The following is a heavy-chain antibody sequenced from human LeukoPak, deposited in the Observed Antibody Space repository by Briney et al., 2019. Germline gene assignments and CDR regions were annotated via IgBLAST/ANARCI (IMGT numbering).Heavy chain of an antibody. D-gene: IGHD1-26*01. CDR1: GVTFTTYT. CDR2: ILGDGRK. J-gene: IGHJ4*02. CDR3: AKDLKPDGKWEIDY. Sequence: TGGSLRLSCATSGVTFTTYTMNWVRQAPGKRLEFVSSILGDGRKYYIDSVQGRFAISRDTRTNTLYLQMDSLRVEDTAIYYYAKDLKPDGKWEIDYWGQGTLVTVSS. V-gene: IGHV3-23*01.